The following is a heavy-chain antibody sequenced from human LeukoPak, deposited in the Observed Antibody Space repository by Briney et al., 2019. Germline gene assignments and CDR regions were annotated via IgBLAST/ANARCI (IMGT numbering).Heavy chain of an antibody. Sequence: SVKVSCKASGGNFSSYAISWVRQAPGQGLEWMGGIIPIFGTANYAQKFQGRVTITADESTSTAYMELSSLRSEASAVYNGPSELDYYDSRGPADDWGQATLVTVSS. V-gene: IGHV1-69*13. CDR2: IIPIFGTA. D-gene: IGHD3-22*01. CDR1: GGNFSSYA. CDR3: PSELDYYDSRGPADD. J-gene: IGHJ1*01.